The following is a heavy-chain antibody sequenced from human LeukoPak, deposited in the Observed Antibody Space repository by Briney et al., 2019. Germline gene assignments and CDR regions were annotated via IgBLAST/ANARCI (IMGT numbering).Heavy chain of an antibody. CDR1: GGSISSYY. CDR2: IYYSGST. D-gene: IGHD5-18*01. Sequence: SETLSLTCTVSGGSISSYYWSWIRQPPGKGLEWIGYIYYSGSTNYNPSLKSRVTISVDTSKNQFSLKLSSVIAADTAVYYCARLRPTHQLWLSGAFFDAFDIWGQGTMVTVSS. V-gene: IGHV4-59*08. J-gene: IGHJ3*02. CDR3: ARLRPTHQLWLSGAFFDAFDI.